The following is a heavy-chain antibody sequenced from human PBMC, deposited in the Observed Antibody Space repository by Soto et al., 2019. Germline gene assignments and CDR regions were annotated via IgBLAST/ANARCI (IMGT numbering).Heavy chain of an antibody. D-gene: IGHD4-17*01. CDR2: IIPSRGIA. CDR3: VRQMTTVTSRHPVLQH. Sequence: QVQLVQSGAEVKKPGSSVKVSCKASGGTFSSYTISWVRQAPGQGLEWMGRIIPSRGIANYAQKFQGRVTMTADTSTRAVYRVLSRLRAEDTAVYYWVRQMTTVTSRHPVLQHWGQGTLVTVSS. CDR1: GGTFSSYT. V-gene: IGHV1-69*02. J-gene: IGHJ1*01.